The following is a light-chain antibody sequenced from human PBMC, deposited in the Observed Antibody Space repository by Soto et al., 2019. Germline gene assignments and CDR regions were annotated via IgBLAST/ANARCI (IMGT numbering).Light chain of an antibody. Sequence: DIQMTQSPSSLSASVGDRVTITCRASQTMNNYLSWIQQKPGKAPKLLIYAASTLRSGVPSRFSGSGSGTDFTLTISSLQPEDVATYYCRQTYSIPFTFGPGTKVDVK. CDR2: AAS. CDR1: QTMNNY. V-gene: IGKV1-39*01. J-gene: IGKJ3*01. CDR3: RQTYSIPFT.